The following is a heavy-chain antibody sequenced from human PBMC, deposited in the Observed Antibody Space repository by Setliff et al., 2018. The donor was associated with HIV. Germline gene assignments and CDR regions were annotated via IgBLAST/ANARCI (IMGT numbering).Heavy chain of an antibody. CDR2: IFSSGST. Sequence: SETLSLTCTVSGYSISSHYWSWIRQPPGKELEWIGYIFSSGSTTYNPSLRSRVTISIDTSKNQFSLKVSSVTAADTAVYYCARGWEWGAPLDYWGQGTLVTVSS. J-gene: IGHJ4*02. CDR1: GYSISSHY. CDR3: ARGWEWGAPLDY. D-gene: IGHD1-26*01. V-gene: IGHV4-59*11.